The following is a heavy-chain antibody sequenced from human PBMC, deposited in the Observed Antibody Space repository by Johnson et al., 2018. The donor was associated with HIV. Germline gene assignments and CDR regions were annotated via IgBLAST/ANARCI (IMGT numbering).Heavy chain of an antibody. CDR2: FFGCDGT. CDR1: GFTFSSYA. J-gene: IGHJ3*02. CDR3: AREGPYWAFDI. Sequence: EVQVVESGGGLVQPGGSLRLSCAASGFTFSSYAMSWVRQAPGKGLEWVSVFFGCDGTYYADSVRGRFIISRDNSKNTLYLQMNSLRAEDTAVYYCAREGPYWAFDIWGQGTMVTVAS. V-gene: IGHV3-66*01. D-gene: IGHD2-15*01.